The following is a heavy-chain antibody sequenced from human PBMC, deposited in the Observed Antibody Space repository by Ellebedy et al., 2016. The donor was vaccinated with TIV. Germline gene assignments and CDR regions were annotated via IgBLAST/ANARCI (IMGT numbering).Heavy chain of an antibody. D-gene: IGHD2-2*01. CDR1: GYTFTSYD. CDR3: ARASTSYYYAMDV. CDR2: MNPNSGNT. J-gene: IGHJ6*02. Sequence: ASVKVSXXASGYTFTSYDINWVRQATGQGLEWMGWMNPNSGNTGYAQKFQGRVTMTRNTSVSTAYMELSSLRSEDTAVYYCARASTSYYYAMDVWGQGTTVTVSS. V-gene: IGHV1-8*01.